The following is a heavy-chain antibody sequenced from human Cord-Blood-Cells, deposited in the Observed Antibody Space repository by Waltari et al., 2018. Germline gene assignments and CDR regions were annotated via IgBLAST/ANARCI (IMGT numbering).Heavy chain of an antibody. CDR1: GGSISSSSYY. D-gene: IGHD3-9*01. J-gene: IGHJ4*02. CDR2: IYYSVST. V-gene: IGHV4-39*07. CDR3: ASFERGSAGY. Sequence: QLQLQESGPGLVKPSETLSLTCTVSGGSISSSSYYWGWIRQPPGKGLEWIGSIYYSVSTYYNASLKSRVTISVDTSKNQFSLKLSSVTAADTAVYYCASFERGSAGYWGQGTLVTVSS.